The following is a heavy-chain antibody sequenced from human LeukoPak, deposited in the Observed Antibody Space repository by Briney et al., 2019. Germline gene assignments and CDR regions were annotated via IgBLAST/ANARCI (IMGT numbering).Heavy chain of an antibody. V-gene: IGHV4-4*09. Sequence: SETLSLTCTVSGGSISSYYWSWIRQPPGKGLEWIGYIYTSGSTNYNPSLKSRVTISVDTSKNQFSLKLSSVTAADTAVHYCARRRIAARVPGHGPYYYMDVWGKGTTVTVSS. CDR3: ARRRIAARVPGHGPYYYMDV. CDR2: IYTSGST. J-gene: IGHJ6*03. D-gene: IGHD6-6*01. CDR1: GGSISSYY.